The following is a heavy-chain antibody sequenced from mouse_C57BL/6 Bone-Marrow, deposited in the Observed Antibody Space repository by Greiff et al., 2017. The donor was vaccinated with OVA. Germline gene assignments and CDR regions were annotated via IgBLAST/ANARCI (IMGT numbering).Heavy chain of an antibody. D-gene: IGHD1-1*01. CDR2: IAPSDSYI. CDR3: AHYGSRLYLHY. Sequence: QVQLQQPGAELVRPGTSVKLSCKASGYTFTNYWMHWVKQRPGQGLEWIGVIAPSDSYINYNQKFKGRATLTVDTYSSTAYMQLSSLKSEDSAVYYCAHYGSRLYLHYWGQGTSLTVSS. V-gene: IGHV1-59*01. J-gene: IGHJ2*02. CDR1: GYTFTNYW.